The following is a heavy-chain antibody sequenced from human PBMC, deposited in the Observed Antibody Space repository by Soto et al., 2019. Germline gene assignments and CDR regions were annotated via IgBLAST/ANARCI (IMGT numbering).Heavy chain of an antibody. J-gene: IGHJ3*02. CDR2: IMPGSSNI. Sequence: EVQLVESGGGLVQPGGSLRLTCAASGFSFSIYSMNWVRQAPGKGLEWVSYIMPGSSNIFYADSVKGRFTISRDNAKNSLYLQMNSLRAEDTAVYYCAIEKVGPTSIHVFDIWGQGTMVTVSS. V-gene: IGHV3-48*01. CDR1: GFSFSIYS. CDR3: AIEKVGPTSIHVFDI. D-gene: IGHD1-26*01.